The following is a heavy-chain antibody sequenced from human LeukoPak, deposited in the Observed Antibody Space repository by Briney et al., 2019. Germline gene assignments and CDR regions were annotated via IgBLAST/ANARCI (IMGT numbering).Heavy chain of an antibody. CDR2: ISGSGGST. Sequence: GGSLTLSLSASGFTFSSFAMSCVCAPPREGVVGVSAISGSGGSTSYADPVKGRFTISRANSKYTLYLQMKSLRAEDTAVYYCAGIAAAGKYYYYYYGMDVWGQGTTVTVSS. V-gene: IGHV3-23*01. D-gene: IGHD6-13*01. J-gene: IGHJ6*02. CDR3: AGIAAAGKYYYYYYGMDV. CDR1: GFTFSSFA.